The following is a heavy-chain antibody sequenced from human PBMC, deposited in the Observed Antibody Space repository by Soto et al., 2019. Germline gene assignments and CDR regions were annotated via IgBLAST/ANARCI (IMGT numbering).Heavy chain of an antibody. J-gene: IGHJ4*02. CDR3: AADLGYSYGNQFDY. CDR1: GFAFTSSA. V-gene: IGHV1-58*01. CDR2: IVVGSGNT. Sequence: SVKVSWKAAGFAFTSSAVQWVRQASGQRLEWIGWIVVGSGNTNYAQKFQERVTITRDMSTSTAYMELSSLRSEDTAVYYCAADLGYSYGNQFDYWGQGTLVTVSS. D-gene: IGHD5-18*01.